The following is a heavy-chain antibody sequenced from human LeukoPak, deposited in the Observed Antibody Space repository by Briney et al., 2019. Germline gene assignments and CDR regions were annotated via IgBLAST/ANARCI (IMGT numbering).Heavy chain of an antibody. D-gene: IGHD1-1*01. CDR2: IYYSGAT. V-gene: IGHV4-39*02. J-gene: IGHJ6*02. CDR3: ARRGGATRDYAMDV. Sequence: SETLSLTCTVSGGSISSTSYYWGWIRQPPGKGLEWIGTIYYSGATFYNSSLKSRVTMSVDTSNNHFSLKLSSVTAADTAVNYCARRGGATRDYAMDVWGQGTTVTVSS. CDR1: GGSISSTSYY.